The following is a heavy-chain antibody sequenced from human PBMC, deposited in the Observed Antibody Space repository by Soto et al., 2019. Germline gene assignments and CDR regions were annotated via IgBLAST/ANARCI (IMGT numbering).Heavy chain of an antibody. Sequence: GGSLRLSCAASGFIFSSYGMHWVRQAPGKGLEWVAAISSDGSNKYYADSVKGRFTISRDKSKNSLYVQMDRLRHDDTGVYYCARGQGYSYGYFARWFDSWGQGTLVTVSS. V-gene: IGHV3-30*13. J-gene: IGHJ5*01. CDR1: GFIFSSYG. D-gene: IGHD5-18*01. CDR3: ARGQGYSYGYFARWFDS. CDR2: ISSDGSNK.